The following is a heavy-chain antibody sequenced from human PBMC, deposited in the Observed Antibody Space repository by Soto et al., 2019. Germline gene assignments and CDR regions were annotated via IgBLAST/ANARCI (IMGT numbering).Heavy chain of an antibody. CDR1: GYTFTDYG. D-gene: IGHD3-22*01. CDR3: ARDREYYYDSSGNYYYHYGLDV. CDR2: ISGYNGNT. J-gene: IGHJ6*02. V-gene: IGHV1-18*04. Sequence: QVQLVESGAEVKKPGASVKVSCKASGYTFTDYGISWVRQAPGQGLEWMGWISGYNGNTKYAQKFQGRVTMTKDTPTNTAYMELRSLGSDDTAVYYCARDREYYYDSSGNYYYHYGLDVWGQGTTVTVS.